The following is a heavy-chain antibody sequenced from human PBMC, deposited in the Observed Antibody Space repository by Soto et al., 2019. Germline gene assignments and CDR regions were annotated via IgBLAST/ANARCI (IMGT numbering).Heavy chain of an antibody. CDR2: IYWDDDK. Sequence: SGPTLVKPTQTLTLTCTFSGFSLSTSGVGVGWIRQPPGKALEWLALIYWDDDKRYSPSLKSRLTITKDTSKNQVVLTMTNMDPVDTATYYCAHMGMGDDFWSGYYTPDYYYYMDVWGKGTTVTVSS. D-gene: IGHD3-3*01. CDR1: GFSLSTSGVG. V-gene: IGHV2-5*02. J-gene: IGHJ6*03. CDR3: AHMGMGDDFWSGYYTPDYYYYMDV.